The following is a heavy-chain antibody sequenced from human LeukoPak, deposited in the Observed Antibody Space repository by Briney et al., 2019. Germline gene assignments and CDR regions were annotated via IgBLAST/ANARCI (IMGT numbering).Heavy chain of an antibody. CDR1: GGSFSSYA. Sequence: ASVKVSCKASGGSFSSYAISWVRQAPGQGLEWMGGIIPIFGTANYAQKFKGRVTITADESTSTAYMELSSLRSEATAVYYCARLVPAAIKDPGYHYYMDVWGKGTTVTVSS. V-gene: IGHV1-69*01. D-gene: IGHD2-2*02. CDR2: IIPIFGTA. J-gene: IGHJ6*03. CDR3: ARLVPAAIKDPGYHYYMDV.